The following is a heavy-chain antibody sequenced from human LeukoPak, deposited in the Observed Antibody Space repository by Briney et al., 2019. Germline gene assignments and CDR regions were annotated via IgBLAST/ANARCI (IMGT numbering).Heavy chain of an antibody. D-gene: IGHD2-2*02. J-gene: IGHJ5*02. Sequence: PSETLSLTCTVSGGSISDYYWTWIRQSPGTGLEWIGRIYTSGSTNYNPSLKSRVTMSVDTSKNQFSLKLSSVTAADTAVYYCARLYCSSTSCYTHWFDPWGQGTLVTVSS. CDR3: ARLYCSSTSCYTHWFDP. V-gene: IGHV4-4*07. CDR1: GGSISDYY. CDR2: IYTSGST.